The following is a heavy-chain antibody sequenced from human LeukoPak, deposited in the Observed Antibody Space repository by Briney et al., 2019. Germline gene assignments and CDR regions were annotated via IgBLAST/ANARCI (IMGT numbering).Heavy chain of an antibody. J-gene: IGHJ5*02. CDR3: ARDGIAAAGRAFDP. D-gene: IGHD6-13*01. Sequence: SETLSLTCTVSGGSISSYYWSWIRQPPGKGLEWIGYIYYSGSTNYNPSLKSRVTISVDTSKNQFSLKLSSVTAADTAVYYCARDGIAAAGRAFDPWGQGTLVTVSS. CDR2: IYYSGST. CDR1: GGSISSYY. V-gene: IGHV4-59*01.